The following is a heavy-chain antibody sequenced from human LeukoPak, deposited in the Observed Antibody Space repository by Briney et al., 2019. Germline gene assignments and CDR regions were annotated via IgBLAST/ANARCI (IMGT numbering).Heavy chain of an antibody. CDR1: GFTFSSYA. J-gene: IGHJ4*02. CDR3: ASGWSGSY. D-gene: IGHD3/OR15-3a*01. V-gene: IGHV3-23*01. CDR2: ISGSGGSI. Sequence: GGSLRLSCAASGFTFSSYAMTWVRQAPGKGLEWVSVISGSGGSIYYADSVKGRFTTSRDNAKNSLYLQMNTLRAEDTGIYYCASGWSGSYWGQGTLVTVSS.